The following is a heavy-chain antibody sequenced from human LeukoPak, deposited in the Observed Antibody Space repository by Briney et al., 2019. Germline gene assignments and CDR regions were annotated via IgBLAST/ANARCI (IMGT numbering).Heavy chain of an antibody. CDR2: IDWDDDK. V-gene: IGHV2-70*01. D-gene: IGHD3-10*01. CDR3: ARMGRPTKWFGDTMDYYGMDV. CDR1: GFSLSTGGMC. J-gene: IGHJ6*04. Sequence: SGPTLVNPTQTLTLTCTFSGFSLSTGGMCVSWIRQPPGKALEWLALIDWDDDKYYSPSLKTRLTISEDSSKNQVVLTMTNMDPVDTATYYCARMGRPTKWFGDTMDYYGMDVWGKGTTVTVSS.